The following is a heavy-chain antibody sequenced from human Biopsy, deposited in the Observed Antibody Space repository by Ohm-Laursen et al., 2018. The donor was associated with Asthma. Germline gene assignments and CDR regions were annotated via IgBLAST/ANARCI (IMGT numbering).Heavy chain of an antibody. CDR2: ISFDGSNK. CDR3: AKERYYDFWSGYPI. CDR1: GFSFSRYG. J-gene: IGHJ3*02. Sequence: SLRLSCAASGFSFSRYGMHWVRQAPGKGLEWVAVISFDGSNKYYGDSVKGRFTIARDNSKSTLYLQMNSLRAEDTAVYYCAKERYYDFWSGYPIWGQGTMVTVSS. D-gene: IGHD3-3*01. V-gene: IGHV3-30*18.